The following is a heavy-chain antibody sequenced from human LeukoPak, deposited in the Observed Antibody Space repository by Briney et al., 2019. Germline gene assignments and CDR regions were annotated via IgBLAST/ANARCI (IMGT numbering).Heavy chain of an antibody. J-gene: IGHJ4*02. CDR3: AREEYYYGSGSYLSFYFDY. D-gene: IGHD3-10*01. Sequence: PVKVSCKASGGTFSSYAISWVRQAPGQGLEWMGRIIPIFGTANYAQKFQGRVTITTDESTSTAYMELSSLRSEDTAVYYCAREEYYYGSGSYLSFYFDYWGQGTLVTVSS. CDR2: IIPIFGTA. CDR1: GGTFSSYA. V-gene: IGHV1-69*05.